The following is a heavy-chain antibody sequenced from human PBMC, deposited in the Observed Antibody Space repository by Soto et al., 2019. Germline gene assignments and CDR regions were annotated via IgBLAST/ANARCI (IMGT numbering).Heavy chain of an antibody. D-gene: IGHD3-22*01. CDR1: GGSISSYY. CDR2: IYYSGST. J-gene: IGHJ4*02. V-gene: IGHV4-59*08. CDR3: ARLGGYYQAFDQ. Sequence: PSETLSLTCTVSGGSISSYYGGWSRQPPGKGLEWIGYIYYSGSTTYHPSLKSRVTISVDTSNNQFSLNLTSVTAADTAVYYCARLGGYYQAFDQWGQGSLVTVSS.